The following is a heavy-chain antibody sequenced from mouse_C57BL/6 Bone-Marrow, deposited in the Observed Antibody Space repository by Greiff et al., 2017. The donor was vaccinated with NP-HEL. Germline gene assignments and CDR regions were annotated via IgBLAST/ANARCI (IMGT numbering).Heavy chain of an antibody. J-gene: IGHJ2*01. CDR1: GYTFTSYW. CDR2: IDPSDSYT. CDR3: AKITTVGDY. D-gene: IGHD1-1*01. Sequence: QVQLKQPGAELVRPGTSVKLSCKASGYTFTSYWMHWVKQRPGQGLEWIGVIDPSDSYTNYNQKFKGKATLTVDTSSSTAYMQLSSLTSEDSAVYYCAKITTVGDYWGQGTTLTVSS. V-gene: IGHV1-59*01.